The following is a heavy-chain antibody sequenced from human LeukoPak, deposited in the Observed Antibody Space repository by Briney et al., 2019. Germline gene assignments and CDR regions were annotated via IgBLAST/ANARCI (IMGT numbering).Heavy chain of an antibody. CDR3: ARETPQTEVLGNSYYYYYYMDV. CDR2: IYTSGST. Sequence: SETLSLTCTVSGGSISSYYWSWIRQPAGKGLEWIGRIYTSGSTNYNPSLKSRVTISVDKSKNQFSLKLSSVTAADTAVYYCARETPQTEVLGNSYYYYYYMDVWGKGTTVTVSS. CDR1: GGSISSYY. J-gene: IGHJ6*03. V-gene: IGHV4-4*07. D-gene: IGHD1-7*01.